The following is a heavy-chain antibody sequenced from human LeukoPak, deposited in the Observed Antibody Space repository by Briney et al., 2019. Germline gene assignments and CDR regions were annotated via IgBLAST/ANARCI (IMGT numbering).Heavy chain of an antibody. CDR2: INPNSGGT. V-gene: IGHV1-2*02. J-gene: IGHJ4*02. CDR1: GYTFTGYY. CDR3: AREGGDDSSGYSRFDY. Sequence: ASVKVSCKAPGYTFTGYYMHWVRQAPGQGLEWMGWINPNSGGTNFAQKFQGRVTMTRDTSISTAYMELSRLRSDDTAVYYCAREGGDDSSGYSRFDYWGQGILVTVSS. D-gene: IGHD3-22*01.